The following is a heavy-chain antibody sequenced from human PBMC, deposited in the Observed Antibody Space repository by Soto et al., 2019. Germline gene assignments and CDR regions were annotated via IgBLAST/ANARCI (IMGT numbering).Heavy chain of an antibody. CDR1: GFTVSNNY. CDR3: TRGPGAPPGGNP. D-gene: IGHD3-16*01. Sequence: DVQLVESGGGLVQPGGSLRLSCAVSGFTVSNNYMSWVLQAPGKGLEWVSLIYSGGSTYYADSVKGRFTISRDNSKNTLYLQMNSLRAEDTAVYYCTRGPGAPPGGNPWGQGTLVTVSS. CDR2: IYSGGST. V-gene: IGHV3-66*01. J-gene: IGHJ5*02.